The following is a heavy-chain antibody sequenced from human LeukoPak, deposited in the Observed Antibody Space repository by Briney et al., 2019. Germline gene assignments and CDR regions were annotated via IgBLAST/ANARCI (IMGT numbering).Heavy chain of an antibody. CDR3: ARHNWGNNWFDP. Sequence: SETLSLTCTVSGGSISSYYWSWIRQPPGKGLEWIGYIYYSGSTNYNPSLKSRVTISVDTSKNQFSLKLSSVTAADTAVYYCARHNWGNNWFDPWGQGTLVTVSS. D-gene: IGHD7-27*01. CDR2: IYYSGST. V-gene: IGHV4-59*08. CDR1: GGSISSYY. J-gene: IGHJ5*02.